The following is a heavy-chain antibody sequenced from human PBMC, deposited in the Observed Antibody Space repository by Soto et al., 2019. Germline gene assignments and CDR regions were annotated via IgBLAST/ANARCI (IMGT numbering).Heavy chain of an antibody. V-gene: IGHV1-18*01. D-gene: IGHD6-19*01. Sequence: ASVKASSTDSGYTITSNGISCVRQAPGQGLEWMGWISAYNGNTNYAQKLQGRVTMTTDTSTSTAYMERRTLRSDDTAVYSCPREVGRIEVANWFDPWAQGTLVTVSS. CDR1: GYTITSNG. CDR2: ISAYNGNT. J-gene: IGHJ5*02. CDR3: PREVGRIEVANWFDP.